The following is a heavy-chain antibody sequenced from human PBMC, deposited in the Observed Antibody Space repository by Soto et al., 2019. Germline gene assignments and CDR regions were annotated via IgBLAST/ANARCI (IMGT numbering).Heavy chain of an antibody. CDR2: TYYRSKWYN. Sequence: PSQTLSLTCVISGDSVSSNSAAWNWIRQSPSRGLEWLGRTYYRSKWYNDYAVSVKSRITINPDTSKNQFSLQLNSVTPEDTAVYYCARDAEKWELTNPNWFDPRGQGTLVTVSS. D-gene: IGHD1-26*01. CDR3: ARDAEKWELTNPNWFDP. J-gene: IGHJ5*02. CDR1: GDSVSSNSAA. V-gene: IGHV6-1*01.